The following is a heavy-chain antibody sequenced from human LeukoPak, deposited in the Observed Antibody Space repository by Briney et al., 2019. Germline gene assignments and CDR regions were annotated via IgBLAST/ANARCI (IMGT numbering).Heavy chain of an antibody. V-gene: IGHV4-4*07. J-gene: IGHJ4*02. CDR1: GGSISSYF. CDR3: ARGYEFGGMGLDY. Sequence: SETLSLTCTVSGGSISSYFWSRIRQSAGKGLEWIGRIYSTGNTIYNPSLKSRVTMSVDTSKNHFSLKLTSVTAADTAVYYCARGYEFGGMGLDYWGQGTLVTVSS. D-gene: IGHD3-10*01. CDR2: IYSTGNT.